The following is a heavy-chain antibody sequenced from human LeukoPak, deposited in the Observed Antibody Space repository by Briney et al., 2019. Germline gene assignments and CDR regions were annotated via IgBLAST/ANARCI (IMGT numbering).Heavy chain of an antibody. CDR1: GGSFSGYY. Sequence: TSETLSLTCAVYGGSFSGYYWSWIRQPPGKGLEWIGEINHSGSTNYNPSLKSRVTISVDTSKNQFSLKLSSVTAADTAVYYCARPQYSGNYSAFDIWGQGTKVTVSS. V-gene: IGHV4-34*01. CDR2: INHSGST. D-gene: IGHD1-26*01. J-gene: IGHJ3*02. CDR3: ARPQYSGNYSAFDI.